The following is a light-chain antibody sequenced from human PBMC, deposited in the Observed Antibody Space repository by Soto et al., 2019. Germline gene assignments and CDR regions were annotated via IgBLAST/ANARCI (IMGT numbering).Light chain of an antibody. CDR2: GAS. Sequence: MVMTQSPAILSVSPGERATLSCRASHSVGRNLAWYQQKPGQAPRLLIYGASTRATSVTGRFSGSGSGTEFTLTISSLQSEDSAVYYCLQSNNWPYSFGQGTK. V-gene: IGKV3-15*01. J-gene: IGKJ2*03. CDR1: HSVGRN. CDR3: LQSNNWPYS.